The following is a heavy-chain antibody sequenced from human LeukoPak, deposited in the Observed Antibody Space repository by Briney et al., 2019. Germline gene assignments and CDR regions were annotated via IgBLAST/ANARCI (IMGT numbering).Heavy chain of an antibody. CDR3: ATRPAGSTWYGVFDY. Sequence: SETLSLTCTVSGGSISSYYWSWIRQPPGKGLEWIGYVFNGGSTNYNPSLKSRVTMSVDTSRDQFSLRLTSVTAADTAIYYCATRPAGSTWYGVFDYWSQGTLVTVSS. V-gene: IGHV4-59*01. CDR1: GGSISSYY. J-gene: IGHJ4*02. CDR2: VFNGGST. D-gene: IGHD6-13*01.